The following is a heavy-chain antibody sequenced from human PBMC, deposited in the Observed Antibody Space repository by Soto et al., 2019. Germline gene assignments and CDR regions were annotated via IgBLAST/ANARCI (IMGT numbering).Heavy chain of an antibody. CDR1: GYSISSGFY. J-gene: IGHJ4*02. V-gene: IGHV4-38-2*01. CDR3: ANQRSREGYNFIEY. D-gene: IGHD5-12*01. CDR2: MFHSGST. Sequence: ETLSLTCAVSGYSISSGFYWGWIRQPPGKGLEWIGIMFHSGSTYYNPSLQSRGTISVDTSKNQVSLKLTSVTVADTAVYFCANQRSREGYNFIEYWGQGIQVTLSS.